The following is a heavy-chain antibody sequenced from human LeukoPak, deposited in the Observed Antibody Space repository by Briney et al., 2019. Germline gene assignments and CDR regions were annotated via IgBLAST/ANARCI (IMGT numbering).Heavy chain of an antibody. V-gene: IGHV3-23*01. CDR1: GFTFSNFG. Sequence: QPGGTLRLSCAASGFTFSNFGMSWVRQAPGKGLEWVSGISGNGGSTYYADSVKGRFTISRDNSKNTLYLQINSLRAEDTAVYYCAKPYTTRWDIDAFNIWGQGTMVTVSS. J-gene: IGHJ3*02. CDR2: ISGNGGST. CDR3: AKPYTTRWDIDAFNI. D-gene: IGHD3-16*01.